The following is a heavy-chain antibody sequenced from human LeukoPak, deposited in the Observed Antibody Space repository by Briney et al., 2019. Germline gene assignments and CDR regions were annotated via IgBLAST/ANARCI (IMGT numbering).Heavy chain of an antibody. J-gene: IGHJ4*02. D-gene: IGHD3-3*01. Sequence: ASVKVSCKASGYTFTSYAMHWVRQAPGQRLEWMGWISAYNGNTNYAQKLQGRVTMSTDTSTSTAYMELRSLRSDDTAVYYCARDGNYDFWSGYSGYWGQGTLVTVSS. CDR1: GYTFTSYA. CDR2: ISAYNGNT. CDR3: ARDGNYDFWSGYSGY. V-gene: IGHV1-18*01.